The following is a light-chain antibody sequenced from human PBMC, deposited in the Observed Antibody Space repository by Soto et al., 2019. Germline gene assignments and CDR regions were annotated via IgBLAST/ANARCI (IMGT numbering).Light chain of an antibody. Sequence: DIQMTQSPSSLSASVGDRVTITCRASQSISSYFNWYQQKPGKAPKLLIYAASSLQSGVPSRFSGNGSGTDFTLTISSLQPEDFATYYCQQSYSTPLTFGGGTKVEIK. CDR1: QSISSY. J-gene: IGKJ4*01. CDR3: QQSYSTPLT. V-gene: IGKV1-39*01. CDR2: AAS.